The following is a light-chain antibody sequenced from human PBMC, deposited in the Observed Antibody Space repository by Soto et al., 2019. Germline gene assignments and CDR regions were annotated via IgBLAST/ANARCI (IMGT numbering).Light chain of an antibody. CDR3: QQYDNWPPT. CDR1: QSVSNN. V-gene: IGKV3-15*01. Sequence: EIVMTQSPATLSVSPGERATLSCRASQSVSNNLAWYQQKPGQAPRLLISGASTRAIGIPARFSGIGSGTEFALTVSSLQSEDFVVYYCQQYDNWPPTFGQGTKVEVK. J-gene: IGKJ1*01. CDR2: GAS.